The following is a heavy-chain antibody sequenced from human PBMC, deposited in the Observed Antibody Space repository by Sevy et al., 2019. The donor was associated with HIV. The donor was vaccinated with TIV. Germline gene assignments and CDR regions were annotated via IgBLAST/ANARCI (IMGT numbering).Heavy chain of an antibody. CDR1: GFTVSSNY. Sequence: GWSLRLSCAASGFTVSSNYMSWVRQAPGKGLEWVSVIYSGGSTYYADSVKGRFTISRDNSKNTLYLQMNSLRAEDTAVYYCASTGATLGGDAFDIWGQGTMVTVSS. V-gene: IGHV3-53*01. CDR3: ASTGATLGGDAFDI. CDR2: IYSGGST. D-gene: IGHD1-26*01. J-gene: IGHJ3*02.